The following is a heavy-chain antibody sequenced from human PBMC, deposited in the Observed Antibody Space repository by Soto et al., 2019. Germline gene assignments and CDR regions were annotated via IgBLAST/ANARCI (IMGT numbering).Heavy chain of an antibody. V-gene: IGHV3-20*04. CDR2: VNWNGGST. Sequence: EVQLVESGGGVVRPGGSLRLSCVASGFTFDDYGMGWVRQAPGKGLEWVSGVNWNGGSTDYADSVKGRFTISRDNAKNSLYLQMNSLRDEDTALYYCERDYSGSYLPHGIFDYWGQGTLVTVSS. J-gene: IGHJ4*02. CDR3: ERDYSGSYLPHGIFDY. CDR1: GFTFDDYG. D-gene: IGHD1-26*01.